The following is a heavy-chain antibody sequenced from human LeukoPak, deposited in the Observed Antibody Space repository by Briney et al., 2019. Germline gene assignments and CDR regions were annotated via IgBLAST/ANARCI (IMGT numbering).Heavy chain of an antibody. CDR3: ARNKYDTSGNYYDGNWFDP. CDR1: GFSVSSNY. J-gene: IGHJ5*02. CDR2: FYSGGST. Sequence: GSLRLSCAASGFSVSSNYMSWVRQAPGKGLEWVSVFYSGGSTYYADSVKGRFTISRDNSKNTLYLQMNSLRVEDTAVYYCARNKYDTSGNYYDGNWFDPWGQGTLVTVSS. V-gene: IGHV3-66*01. D-gene: IGHD3-22*01.